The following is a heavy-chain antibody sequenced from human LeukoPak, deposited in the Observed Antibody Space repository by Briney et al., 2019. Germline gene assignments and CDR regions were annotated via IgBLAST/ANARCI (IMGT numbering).Heavy chain of an antibody. D-gene: IGHD4-23*01. CDR1: GFTFSSYA. V-gene: IGHV3-23*01. J-gene: IGHJ4*02. Sequence: PGGSLRLSCAASGFTFSSYAMGWVRQAPGKGLEWVSAISGSDGSTYYADSVKGRFTISRDNSKNTLYLQMNSLRAEDTAVYYCAKTPDYGGNRLTFDHWGQGTLVTVSS. CDR3: AKTPDYGGNRLTFDH. CDR2: ISGSDGST.